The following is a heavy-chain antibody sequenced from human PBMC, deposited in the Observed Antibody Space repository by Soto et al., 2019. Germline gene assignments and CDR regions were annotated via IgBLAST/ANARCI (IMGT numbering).Heavy chain of an antibody. D-gene: IGHD3-10*01. V-gene: IGHV3-23*01. Sequence: GGSLRLSCAASGFTFSTSAMSWVRQAAGKGPEWVAGMSYNGGSTHYADSVKGRFTISRDNSKNTLYLQMNSLRVEDTAIYYCAKDVGSFSSGPSYWGQGTLVTVSS. CDR3: AKDVGSFSSGPSY. CDR2: MSYNGGST. J-gene: IGHJ4*02. CDR1: GFTFSTSA.